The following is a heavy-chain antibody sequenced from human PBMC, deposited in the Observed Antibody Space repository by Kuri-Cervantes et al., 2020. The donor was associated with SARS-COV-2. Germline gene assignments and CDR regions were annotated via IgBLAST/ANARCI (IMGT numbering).Heavy chain of an antibody. D-gene: IGHD3-3*01. CDR3: ARASGYWDH. CDR1: GDTFTRYY. Sequence: GESLKISCKASGDTFTRYYMHWVRQAPGQGLEWMGWISVYSGDTTYAQKFRGRVTVTTDRSTNTAYMELRSLRSDDTAVYYCARASGYWDHWGQGTLVTVSS. J-gene: IGHJ4*02. CDR2: ISVYSGDT. V-gene: IGHV1-18*04.